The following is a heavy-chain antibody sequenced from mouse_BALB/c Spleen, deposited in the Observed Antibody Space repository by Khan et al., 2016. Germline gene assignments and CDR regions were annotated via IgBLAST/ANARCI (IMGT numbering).Heavy chain of an antibody. D-gene: IGHD2-13*01. J-gene: IGHJ4*01. V-gene: IGHV5-6-5*01. CDR1: GFTFSSYV. CDR3: ARGDYERGYYDSIDC. Sequence: EVELVESGGGLVKPGGSLKLSCAVSGFTFSSYVMSWFRQTPEKRLEWVASISTGGDIYYPDSVKGRFTISRDNARNILYLQMASPRSEDTAMYSCARGDYERGYYDSIDCWDQGSSVTVSS. CDR2: ISTGGDI.